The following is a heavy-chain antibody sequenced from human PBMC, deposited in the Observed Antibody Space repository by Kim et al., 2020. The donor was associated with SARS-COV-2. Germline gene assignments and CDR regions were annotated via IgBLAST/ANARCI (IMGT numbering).Heavy chain of an antibody. Sequence: TPSLKSRVTISVDTSKNQFSLKLSSVTAADTAVYYCRGDQLLVDYYMDVWGKGTTVTVSS. D-gene: IGHD2-2*01. V-gene: IGHV4-39*01. CDR3: RGDQLLVDYYMDV. J-gene: IGHJ6*03.